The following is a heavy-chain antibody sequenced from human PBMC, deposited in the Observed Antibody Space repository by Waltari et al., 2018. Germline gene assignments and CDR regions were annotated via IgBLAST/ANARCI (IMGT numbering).Heavy chain of an antibody. V-gene: IGHV5-51*03. CDR2: IDPGDSDT. Sequence: EVQLVQSGAEVKKPGESLKISCKGSGYSFTSYWIGWVRQMPGKGLEWMGIIDPGDSDTGYSPSFQGQVTSSADKSISTAYLQWSSLKASDTAMYYCARPQTPRTGVVDYWGQGTLVTVSS. J-gene: IGHJ4*02. CDR1: GYSFTSYW. D-gene: IGHD2-15*01. CDR3: ARPQTPRTGVVDY.